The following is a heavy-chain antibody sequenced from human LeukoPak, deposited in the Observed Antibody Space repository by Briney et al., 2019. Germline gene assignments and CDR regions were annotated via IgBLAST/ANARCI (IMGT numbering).Heavy chain of an antibody. V-gene: IGHV4-61*10. CDR1: GGSVSTGSYY. CDR2: IHTSGTM. J-gene: IGHJ4*02. Sequence: PSETLSLTCTVSGGSVSTGSYYWSWIRQPAGRGLEWIGHIHTSGTMNYNPSLKSRVTISVDTSKNQFSLKLSSVTAADTAVYYCARLSRDILTGYYSDWGQGTLVTVSS. CDR3: ARLSRDILTGYYSD. D-gene: IGHD3-9*01.